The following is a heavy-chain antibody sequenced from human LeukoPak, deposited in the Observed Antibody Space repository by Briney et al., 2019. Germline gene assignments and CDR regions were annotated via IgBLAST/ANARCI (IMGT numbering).Heavy chain of an antibody. V-gene: IGHV3-23*01. D-gene: IGHD1-26*01. Sequence: GGSLRLSCAASGFTFSSYAMSWVRQAPGKGLEWVSAISGSGGITSYADSVKGRFTISRDNSKNTLYLQMNSLRAEDTAVYYCARGRVGATSIWRDYYYYYYMDVWGKGTTVTVSS. J-gene: IGHJ6*03. CDR3: ARGRVGATSIWRDYYYYYYMDV. CDR1: GFTFSSYA. CDR2: ISGSGGIT.